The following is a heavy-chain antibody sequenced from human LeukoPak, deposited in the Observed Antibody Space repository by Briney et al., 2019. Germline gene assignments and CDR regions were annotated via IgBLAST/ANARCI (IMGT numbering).Heavy chain of an antibody. Sequence: PGGSLRLSCAASGFTFSSYAMSWVRQAPGKGLEWVSAISGSGGSTYYADSVKGRFTISRDNSKNTLYLQMNSLRAEDTAVYYCAKHIVVSRAGYSSGWYGDYWGQGTLVTVSS. CDR1: GFTFSSYA. D-gene: IGHD6-19*01. CDR3: AKHIVVSRAGYSSGWYGDY. CDR2: ISGSGGST. V-gene: IGHV3-23*01. J-gene: IGHJ4*02.